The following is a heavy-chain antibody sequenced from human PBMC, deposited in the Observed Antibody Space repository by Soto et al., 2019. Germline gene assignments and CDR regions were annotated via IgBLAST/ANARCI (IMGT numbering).Heavy chain of an antibody. CDR2: IYSSGST. J-gene: IGHJ4*02. CDR1: GGSVSSGSYY. CDR3: ATGGYYFDY. V-gene: IGHV4-61*01. Sequence: PSETLSLTCTVSGGSVSSGSYYWSWIRRPPGKALESIGYIYSSGSTNYNPSLKSRVTISIDTSKNQFSLRLTSVTAADTAVYYCATGGYYFDYWGQGTLVTVSS.